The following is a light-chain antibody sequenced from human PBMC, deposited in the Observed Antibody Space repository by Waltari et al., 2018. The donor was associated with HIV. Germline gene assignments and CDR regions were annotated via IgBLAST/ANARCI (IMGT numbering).Light chain of an antibody. CDR3: QSYDSSLSAL. CDR1: SSNIGAGFD. J-gene: IGLJ2*01. V-gene: IGLV1-40*01. CDR2: SNS. Sequence: HSVLTQPPSVSGAPGQRVTISCTGSSSNIGAGFDVHWYQHLPGTAPKLLIYSNSNRHSGVPDRFSGSKSGTSASLAITGLQAEDEADYCCQSYDSSLSALFGGGTKLTVL.